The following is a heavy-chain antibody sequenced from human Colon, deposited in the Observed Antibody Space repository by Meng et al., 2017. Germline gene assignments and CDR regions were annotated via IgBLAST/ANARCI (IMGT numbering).Heavy chain of an antibody. CDR1: GASISSEAFY. D-gene: IGHD3-22*01. J-gene: IGHJ5*02. CDR3: ARYRYDSSSYSNFFDP. Sequence: QVQLGEQGPGLVKPSQTLSLTCTVSGASISSEAFYWGWIRQHPGKGLEWIGYMHYSGIANYNPSLNSRIAISVDTSKNHFSLKLSSVTAADTAVYYCARYRYDSSSYSNFFDPWGQGTLVTVSS. CDR2: MHYSGIA. V-gene: IGHV4-31*03.